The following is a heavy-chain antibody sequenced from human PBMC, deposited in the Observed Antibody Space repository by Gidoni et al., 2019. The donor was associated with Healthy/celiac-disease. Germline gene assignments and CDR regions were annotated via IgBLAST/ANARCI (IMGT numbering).Heavy chain of an antibody. CDR2: ISYDGSNK. Sequence: QVQLVESGGGVVQLGGSLRLSGAASGFTFSSYPMHWVRQAPGKGLEGVAVISYDGSNKYYADSVKGRFTISRDNSKNTLYLQMNSLRAEDTAVYYCARDPTMVRGVMANAFDIWGQGTMVTVSS. CDR3: ARDPTMVRGVMANAFDI. D-gene: IGHD3-10*01. V-gene: IGHV3-30-3*01. J-gene: IGHJ3*02. CDR1: GFTFSSYP.